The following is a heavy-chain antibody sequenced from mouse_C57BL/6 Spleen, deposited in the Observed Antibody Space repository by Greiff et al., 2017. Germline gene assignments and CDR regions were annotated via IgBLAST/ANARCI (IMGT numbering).Heavy chain of an antibody. D-gene: IGHD2-5*01. J-gene: IGHJ4*01. CDR2: IDPETGGT. V-gene: IGHV1-15*01. Sequence: QVQLKQSGAELVRPGASVTLSCKASGYTFTDYEMHWVKQTPVHGLEWIGAIDPETGGTAYNQKFKGKAILTADKSSSTAYMELRSLTSEDSAVYYCTRDSNYDYYAMDYWGQGTSGTVSS. CDR1: GYTFTDYE. CDR3: TRDSNYDYYAMDY.